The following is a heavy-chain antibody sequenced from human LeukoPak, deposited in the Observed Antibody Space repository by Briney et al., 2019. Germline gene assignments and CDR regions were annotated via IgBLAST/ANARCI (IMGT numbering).Heavy chain of an antibody. CDR1: GFTFSSHS. CDR3: ARDPRLEISGMVIDMLDY. CDR2: ISSSSTYI. D-gene: IGHD3-3*01. V-gene: IGHV3-21*01. Sequence: GGSLRLSCVASGFTFSSHSMNWVRQAPGKGLEWVSYISSSSTYIYYAASVKGRFAISRDNARNSLFLQMNSLRAEDSGIYYCARDPRLEISGMVIDMLDYWGQGTLVTVSS. J-gene: IGHJ4*02.